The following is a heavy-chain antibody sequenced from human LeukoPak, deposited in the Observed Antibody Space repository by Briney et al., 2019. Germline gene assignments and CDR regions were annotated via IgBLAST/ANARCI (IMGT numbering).Heavy chain of an antibody. CDR3: AGDRSFITGLWGDAFDI. D-gene: IGHD1-20*01. Sequence: GGSLRLSCAASGFTFSSYGMHWVRQAPGKGLEWVAVIWYDGSNKYYADSVKGRFTISRDNSKNTLYLQMNSLRAEDTAVYYCAGDRSFITGLWGDAFDIWGQGTMVTVSS. CDR1: GFTFSSYG. CDR2: IWYDGSNK. J-gene: IGHJ3*02. V-gene: IGHV3-33*01.